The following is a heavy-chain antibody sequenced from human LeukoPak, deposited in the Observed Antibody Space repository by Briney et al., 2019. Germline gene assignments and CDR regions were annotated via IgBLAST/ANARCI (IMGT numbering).Heavy chain of an antibody. CDR2: INPSGGST. Sequence: PGASVKVSCKASGYTFSSYYMHWVRQAPGQGLEWMGIINPSGGSTTYAQKFQGRVTMTRDTSTSTVYMELSSLRSEDTAVYFCARSTRVIPEDCWGQGTLVTVSS. J-gene: IGHJ4*02. V-gene: IGHV1-46*01. D-gene: IGHD2-21*01. CDR1: GYTFSSYY. CDR3: ARSTRVIPEDC.